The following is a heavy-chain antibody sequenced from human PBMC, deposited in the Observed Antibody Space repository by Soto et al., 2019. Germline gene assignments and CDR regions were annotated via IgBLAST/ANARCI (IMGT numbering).Heavy chain of an antibody. J-gene: IGHJ4*02. CDR2: ISWDDDK. D-gene: IGHD3-3*01. CDR3: AHRILRTVFGLVTTTAIYFDF. CDR1: GFSLTTSGVG. V-gene: IGHV2-5*02. Sequence: QITLNESGPTVVKPAETLTLTCTFSGFSLTTSGVGVAWIRQSPGKAPEWLALISWDDDKRYSASLKSRLTITKETSKNQVVLTMARVDPGDTATYYCAHRILRTVFGLVTTTAIYFDFWGQGTPVVVSS.